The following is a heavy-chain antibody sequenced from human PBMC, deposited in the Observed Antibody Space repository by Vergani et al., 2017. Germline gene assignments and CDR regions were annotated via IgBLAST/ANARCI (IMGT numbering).Heavy chain of an antibody. CDR3: SKDGTYYGSGSFWYFDL. Sequence: EVQLLESGGGLVQPGGSLRLSCAASGLTFSRYAMSWVRQAPGKGLEWVSAISGSGGSTYYSDSVKGRFTISSDNSKNTLYLQMNSLRAEDTAVYYCSKDGTYYGSGSFWYFDLWGRGTLVTVSS. V-gene: IGHV3-23*01. CDR1: GLTFSRYA. D-gene: IGHD3-10*01. J-gene: IGHJ2*01. CDR2: ISGSGGST.